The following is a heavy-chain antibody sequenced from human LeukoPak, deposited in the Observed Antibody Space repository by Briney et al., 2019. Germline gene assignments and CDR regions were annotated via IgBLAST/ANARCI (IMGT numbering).Heavy chain of an antibody. CDR2: FDPEDGET. Sequence: ASVKVSCKASGYTFTSYYMHWVRQAPGKGLEWMGGFDPEDGETIYAQKFQGRVTMTEDTSTDTAYMELSSLRSEDTAVYYCATDYSYGGGAFDIWGQGTMVTVSS. V-gene: IGHV1-24*01. J-gene: IGHJ3*02. CDR3: ATDYSYGGGAFDI. D-gene: IGHD4-23*01. CDR1: GYTFTSYY.